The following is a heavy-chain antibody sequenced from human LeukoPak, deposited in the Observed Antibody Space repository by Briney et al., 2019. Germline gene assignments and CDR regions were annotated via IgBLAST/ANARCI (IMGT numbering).Heavy chain of an antibody. Sequence: GGSLRLSCAASGFTFSSYWMHWVRQAPGKGLEWVSGVSGSGGSTYYADSVKGRFTISRDNSKNTLYLQMNTLGAEDTALYYCAKEQSTSGYSYGTIDYWGQGTLVTVSS. V-gene: IGHV3-23*01. J-gene: IGHJ4*02. D-gene: IGHD5-18*01. CDR1: GFTFSSYW. CDR3: AKEQSTSGYSYGTIDY. CDR2: VSGSGGST.